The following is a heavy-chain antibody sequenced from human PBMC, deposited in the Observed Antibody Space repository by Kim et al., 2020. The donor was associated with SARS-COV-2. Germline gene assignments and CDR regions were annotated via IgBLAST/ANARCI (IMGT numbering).Heavy chain of an antibody. CDR3: ARDQYYDSSGYLYYYGMDV. CDR1: GGSISSGGYY. J-gene: IGHJ6*02. Sequence: SETLSLTCTVSGGSISSGGYYWSWIGQHQGKGLEWIGYIYYSGRTYYNPSLKSRVTISVDTSKNQFSLKLSSVTAADTVVYYCARDQYYDSSGYLYYYGMDVWGQGTTVTVSS. D-gene: IGHD3-22*01. V-gene: IGHV4-31*03. CDR2: IYYSGRT.